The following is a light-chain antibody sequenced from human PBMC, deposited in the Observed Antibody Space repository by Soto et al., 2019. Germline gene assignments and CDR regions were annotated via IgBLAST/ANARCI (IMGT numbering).Light chain of an antibody. J-gene: IGKJ2*01. V-gene: IGKV4-1*01. CDR1: QSVLYSSNNKNY. Sequence: DIVMTQSPDSLAVSLGERATINCKSSQSVLYSSNNKNYLAWYQQKPGQPPKLLIYWASTRESGVPDRFSGSGSGTDFTLTISNLQAEDVAVYYCQQYYSAPTFGQGTKLEIK. CDR3: QQYYSAPT. CDR2: WAS.